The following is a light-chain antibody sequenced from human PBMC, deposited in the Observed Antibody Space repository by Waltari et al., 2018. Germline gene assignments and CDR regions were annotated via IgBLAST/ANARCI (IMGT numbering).Light chain of an antibody. CDR1: QSVSIW. V-gene: IGKV1-5*03. CDR2: KAF. Sequence: DIQMTQFPSTLTASVGDRVTITCRASQSVSIWLAWYPQKPGKATQLMIYKAFSLESGVPSRFSGSGSGTEFTLTISGLQTDDFATYYCQQYNNYSPLTFGGGTKVEIK. CDR3: QQYNNYSPLT. J-gene: IGKJ4*01.